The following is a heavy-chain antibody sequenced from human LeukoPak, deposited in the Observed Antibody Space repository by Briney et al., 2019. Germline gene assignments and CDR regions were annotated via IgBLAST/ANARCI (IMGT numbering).Heavy chain of an antibody. CDR1: GGTFSSYA. V-gene: IGHV1-69*13. CDR3: ASEKLIAAAETYYFDY. Sequence: SVKVSCKASGGTFSSYAISWVRQAPGQGLEWMGGNIPIFGTANYAQKFRGRVTITADESTSTAYVELSSLRSEDTAVYYCASEKLIAAAETYYFDYWGQGTLVTVSS. J-gene: IGHJ4*02. CDR2: NIPIFGTA. D-gene: IGHD6-13*01.